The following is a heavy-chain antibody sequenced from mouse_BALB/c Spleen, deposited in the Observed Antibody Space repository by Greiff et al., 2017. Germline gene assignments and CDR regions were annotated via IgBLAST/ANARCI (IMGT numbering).Heavy chain of an antibody. CDR3: ARSFITTVVEGYFDV. J-gene: IGHJ1*01. D-gene: IGHD1-1*01. CDR2: INPSTGYT. Sequence: VQLQESGAELAKPGASVKMSCKASGYTFTSYWMHWVKQRPGQGLEWIGYINPSTGYTEYNQKFKDKATLTADKSSSTAYMQLSSLTSEDSAVYYCARSFITTVVEGYFDVWGAGTTVTVSS. CDR1: GYTFTSYW. V-gene: IGHV1-7*01.